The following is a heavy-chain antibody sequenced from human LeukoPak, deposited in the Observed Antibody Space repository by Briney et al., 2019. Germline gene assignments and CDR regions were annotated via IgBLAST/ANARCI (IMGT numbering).Heavy chain of an antibody. CDR2: IYYSGST. Sequence: SETLSLTCTVSGGSISDYYWSWIRQPPGKGLEWIGYIYYSGSTNYNPSLKSRVTISVDTPKNQFSLKLSSVTAADTAVYYCARGAAAGPDYWGQGTLVTVSS. CDR1: GGSISDYY. D-gene: IGHD6-13*01. CDR3: ARGAAAGPDY. J-gene: IGHJ4*02. V-gene: IGHV4-59*01.